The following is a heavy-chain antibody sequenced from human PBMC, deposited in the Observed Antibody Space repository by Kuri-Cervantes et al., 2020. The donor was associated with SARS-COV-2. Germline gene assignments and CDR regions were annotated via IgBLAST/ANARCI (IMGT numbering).Heavy chain of an antibody. CDR2: INHSGST. J-gene: IGHJ4*02. V-gene: IGHV4-34*01. CDR1: GGSFSGYY. Sequence: SETLSLTCAVYGGSFSGYYWSWIRQPPGKGLEWIGEINHSGSTNYNPSLKSRVTISVDTSKNQFSLKLSSVTAADTAVYYCASQNSGSSDFDYWGQGTLVTVSS. D-gene: IGHD1-26*01. CDR3: ASQNSGSSDFDY.